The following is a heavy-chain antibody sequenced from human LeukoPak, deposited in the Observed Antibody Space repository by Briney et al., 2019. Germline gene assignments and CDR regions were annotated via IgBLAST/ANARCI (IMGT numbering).Heavy chain of an antibody. CDR1: GFTFSSYE. Sequence: GGSLRLSCAASGFTFSSYEMNWVRQAPGKGLEWVSYISSSGSTIYYADSVKGRFTISRDNAKNSLYLQMNSLRAEDTAVYYCAREVLLWFGELLNQADAFDIWGQGTMVTVSS. CDR2: ISSSGSTI. J-gene: IGHJ3*02. D-gene: IGHD3-10*01. CDR3: AREVLLWFGELLNQADAFDI. V-gene: IGHV3-48*03.